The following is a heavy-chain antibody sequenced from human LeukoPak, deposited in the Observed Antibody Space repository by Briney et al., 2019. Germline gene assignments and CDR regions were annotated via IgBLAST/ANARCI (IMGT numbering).Heavy chain of an antibody. V-gene: IGHV2-5*02. D-gene: IGHD3-10*01. CDR2: IYWDDDK. J-gene: IGHJ5*02. CDR3: AHTAYNYYGSGSPVHFVNWFDP. CDR1: GFSLSTSGVG. Sequence: SGPTLVNPTQTLTLTCTFSGFSLSTSGVGVGWIRQPPGKALEWLALIYWDDDKRYSPSLKSRLTITKDTSKNQVVLTMTNMDPVDTATYYCAHTAYNYYGSGSPVHFVNWFDPWGQGTLVTVSS.